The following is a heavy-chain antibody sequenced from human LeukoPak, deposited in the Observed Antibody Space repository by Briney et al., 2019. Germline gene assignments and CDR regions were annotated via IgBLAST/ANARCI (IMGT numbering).Heavy chain of an antibody. CDR2: INPNSGGT. Sequence: GASVKVSCKASGYTFTGYYMHWVRQAPGQGLEWMGWINPNSGGTNYAQKFPDRVTMTRDTSISTAYMELSRLRSDDTAVYYCARDQNYYDSSGYYGIDCWGQGTLVTVSS. CDR1: GYTFTGYY. CDR3: ARDQNYYDSSGYYGIDC. J-gene: IGHJ4*02. D-gene: IGHD3-22*01. V-gene: IGHV1-2*02.